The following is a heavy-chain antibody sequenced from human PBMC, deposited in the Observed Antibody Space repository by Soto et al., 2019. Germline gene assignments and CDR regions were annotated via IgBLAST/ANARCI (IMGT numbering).Heavy chain of an antibody. Sequence: GGSLRLSCAASGFTFSSYSMNWVRQAPGKGLEWVSYISSSSSTIYYADSVKGRFTISRDNAKNSLYLQMNSLRDEDTAVYYCARERSRWVVTMKEDAFDIWGQGTMVTVSS. V-gene: IGHV3-48*02. CDR1: GFTFSSYS. J-gene: IGHJ3*02. D-gene: IGHD2-21*02. CDR3: ARERSRWVVTMKEDAFDI. CDR2: ISSSSSTI.